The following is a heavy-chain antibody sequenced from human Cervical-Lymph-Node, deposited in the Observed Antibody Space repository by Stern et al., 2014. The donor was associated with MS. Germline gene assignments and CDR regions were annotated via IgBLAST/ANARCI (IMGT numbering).Heavy chain of an antibody. J-gene: IGHJ4*02. Sequence: VQLVESGGDLVQPGGSLRLSCAASGFTFSSYWMHWVRQAPGKGLVWVTHINSDGSSTTYADSVKGQFTTSRDNAKNTLYLQRDDLRAEDTAVYYCVRDNYGTDYWGQGTLVTVSS. D-gene: IGHD3-16*01. CDR3: VRDNYGTDY. CDR1: GFTFSSYW. CDR2: INSDGSST. V-gene: IGHV3-74*03.